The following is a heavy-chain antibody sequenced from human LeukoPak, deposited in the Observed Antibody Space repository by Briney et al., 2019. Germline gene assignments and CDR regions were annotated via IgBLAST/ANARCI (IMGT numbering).Heavy chain of an antibody. D-gene: IGHD3-3*01. V-gene: IGHV4-39*01. Sequence: KPSETLSLTCTVSGGSISSSSYYWGWIRQPPGKGLEWIGSIYYSGSTYYNPSLKSRVTISVDTSKNQFSLKLSSVTAADTAVYYCARQNRDLEWLSRFDPWGQGTLVTVSS. CDR3: ARQNRDLEWLSRFDP. J-gene: IGHJ5*02. CDR2: IYYSGST. CDR1: GGSISSSSYY.